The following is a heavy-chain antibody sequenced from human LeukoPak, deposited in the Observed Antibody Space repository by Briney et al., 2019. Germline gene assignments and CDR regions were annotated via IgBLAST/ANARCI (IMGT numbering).Heavy chain of an antibody. Sequence: ASVKVSCKASGYTFTSYDINWVRQATGQGLEWMGWMNPNSGNTGYAQKFQGRVTMTRNTSISTAYMELSSLRSEDTAVYYCARTNSLRNPGNGIVVVVAATGYFDYWGQGTLVTVSS. V-gene: IGHV1-8*01. CDR1: GYTFTSYD. CDR3: ARTNSLRNPGNGIVVVVAATGYFDY. D-gene: IGHD2-15*01. J-gene: IGHJ4*02. CDR2: MNPNSGNT.